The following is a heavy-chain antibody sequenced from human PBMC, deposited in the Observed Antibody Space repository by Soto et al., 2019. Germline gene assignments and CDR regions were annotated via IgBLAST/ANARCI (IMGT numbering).Heavy chain of an antibody. CDR1: GGTFSSYT. CDR3: ARSSNDFWSGYYGF. D-gene: IGHD3-3*01. J-gene: IGHJ4*02. Sequence: SVKVSCKASGGTFSSYTISWVRQAPGQGLEWMGRIIPILGIANYAQKFQGRVTITADKSTSTAYMELSSLRSEDTAVYYCARSSNDFWSGYYGFWGQGTLVTAPQ. V-gene: IGHV1-69*02. CDR2: IIPILGIA.